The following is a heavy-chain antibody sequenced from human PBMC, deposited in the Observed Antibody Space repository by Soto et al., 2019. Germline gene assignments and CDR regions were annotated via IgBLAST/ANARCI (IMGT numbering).Heavy chain of an antibody. CDR1: GGSVSSSFF. V-gene: IGHV4-4*02. Sequence: QVLLQESGPGLVQPSGTLSLSCAVSGGSVSSSFFWGWVRQPPGKGLEWIGDIFHSGSVNYTPSLKGRASTSIDKTKNQFSLELNSVTTADTAVYYWARSFGWYAIDYWGQGTRVIVSS. D-gene: IGHD6-19*01. J-gene: IGHJ4*02. CDR2: IFHSGSV. CDR3: ARSFGWYAIDY.